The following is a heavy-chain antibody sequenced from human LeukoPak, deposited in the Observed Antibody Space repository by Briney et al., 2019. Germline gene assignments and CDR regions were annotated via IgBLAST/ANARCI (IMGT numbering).Heavy chain of an antibody. V-gene: IGHV1-8*01. Sequence: ASVKVSCKASGYTFTSYDINWVRQATGQGLEWMGWMNPNSGNTGYAQKFQGRVTMTRNTSISTAYMELSSLRSEDTAVYYCAIGRRYYASGGIDIWGQGTMVTVSS. CDR1: GYTFTSYD. CDR3: AIGRRYYASGGIDI. J-gene: IGHJ3*02. D-gene: IGHD3-10*01. CDR2: MNPNSGNT.